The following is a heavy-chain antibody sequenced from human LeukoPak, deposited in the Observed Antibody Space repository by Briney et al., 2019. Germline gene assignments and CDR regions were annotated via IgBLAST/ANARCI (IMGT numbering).Heavy chain of an antibody. CDR2: ISSSGSTI. Sequence: GGSLRLSCAASGFTYSSYEMNWVRQAPGKGLEWVSYISSSGSTIYYADSVKGRFTISRDNAKNSLYLQMNSLRAEDTAVYYCARASSRGLGRDFDYWGQGTLVTVSS. V-gene: IGHV3-48*03. J-gene: IGHJ4*02. CDR1: GFTYSSYE. CDR3: ARASSRGLGRDFDY. D-gene: IGHD3-10*01.